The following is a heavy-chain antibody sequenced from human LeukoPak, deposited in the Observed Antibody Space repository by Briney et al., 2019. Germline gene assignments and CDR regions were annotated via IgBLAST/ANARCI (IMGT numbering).Heavy chain of an antibody. V-gene: IGHV4-34*01. D-gene: IGHD4-23*01. J-gene: IGHJ1*01. CDR2: INHSGST. CDR3: ARTHYGGNEHFQH. Sequence: SETLSLTCAVYGGSFSGYYWSWIRQPPGKGLEWIGEINHSGSTNYNPSLKSRVTISVDTSKNQFSLKLISVTAADTAVYYCARTHYGGNEHFQHWGQGTLVTVSS. CDR1: GGSFSGYY.